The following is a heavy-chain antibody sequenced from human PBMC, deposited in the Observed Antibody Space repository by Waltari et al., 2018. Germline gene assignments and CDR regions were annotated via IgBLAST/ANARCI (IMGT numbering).Heavy chain of an antibody. V-gene: IGHV4-34*01. Sequence: QVQLQQWGAGRLKPSEPLSLTCAVYGGSCSAYYWSWTRQPPGKGLEWIGEINHSGSTNYNPSLTSRVTISVDTSKNQFSLKLSSVTAADTAVYYCARGTLYDSSGIDFWGQGTLVTVSS. CDR2: INHSGST. D-gene: IGHD3-22*01. CDR1: GGSCSAYY. J-gene: IGHJ4*02. CDR3: ARGTLYDSSGIDF.